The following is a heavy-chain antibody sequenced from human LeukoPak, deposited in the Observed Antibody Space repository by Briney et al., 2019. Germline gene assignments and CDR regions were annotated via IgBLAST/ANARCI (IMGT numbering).Heavy chain of an antibody. Sequence: KPGGPQRLSCAASGLTYSRYSMNWVREAPGKGLEGVSYYSSSNNNIYYADSVKGRVTISRDKAKYSLYLQVTSLKDEDTAVYYCARSTYWGGDCYPALGYWGQGTPVTVSS. CDR1: GLTYSRYS. V-gene: IGHV3-48*02. D-gene: IGHD2-21*02. J-gene: IGHJ4*02. CDR3: ARSTYWGGDCYPALGY. CDR2: YSSSNNNI.